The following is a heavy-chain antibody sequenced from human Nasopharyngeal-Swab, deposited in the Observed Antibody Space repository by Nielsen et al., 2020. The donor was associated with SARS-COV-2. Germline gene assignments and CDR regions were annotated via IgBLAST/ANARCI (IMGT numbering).Heavy chain of an antibody. Sequence: SETLSLTCTVSGYSISSGYYWGWIRQPPGKGLEWIGSIYHSGSTYYNPSLKSRVTISVDTSKNQFSLKLSSVTAADTAVYYCASRTYYYGSGRNFDYWGQGTLVTVSS. V-gene: IGHV4-38-2*02. J-gene: IGHJ4*02. CDR1: GYSISSGYY. CDR2: IYHSGST. D-gene: IGHD3-10*01. CDR3: ASRTYYYGSGRNFDY.